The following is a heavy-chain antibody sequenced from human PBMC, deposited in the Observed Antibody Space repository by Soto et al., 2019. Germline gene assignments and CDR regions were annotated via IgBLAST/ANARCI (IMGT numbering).Heavy chain of an antibody. CDR1: GYTFTNCA. CDR3: ASEIDVTTATSLDY. V-gene: IGHV1-3*01. D-gene: IGHD4-17*01. J-gene: IGHJ4*02. CDR2: INAGNGDT. Sequence: ASVKVSCKASGYTFTNCAMHWVRQAPGQSLEWMGWINAGNGDTKYSQRFQGSVTITRDTSANTAYMELSSLRFEDTAVYYCASEIDVTTATSLDYWGQGTLVTVSS.